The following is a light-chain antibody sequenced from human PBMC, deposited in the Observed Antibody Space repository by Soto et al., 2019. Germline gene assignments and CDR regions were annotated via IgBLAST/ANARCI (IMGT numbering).Light chain of an antibody. CDR2: GAS. Sequence: DIQLTQSPSFLSASVGDRVTITCRASRAISTYLAWYQQKPGTAPKLLIYGASTLQSGVPSRFRGGGSGTEFTLTIGSLQPEDSATYSCLQHNSYPPTFGQGTKVEIK. CDR1: RAISTY. CDR3: LQHNSYPPT. J-gene: IGKJ1*01. V-gene: IGKV1-9*01.